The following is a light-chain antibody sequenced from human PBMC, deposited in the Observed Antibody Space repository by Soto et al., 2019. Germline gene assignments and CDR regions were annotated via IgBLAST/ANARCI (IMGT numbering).Light chain of an antibody. CDR2: DAS. CDR1: QAINSA. CDR3: QQFYTYPIT. J-gene: IGKJ5*01. V-gene: IGKV1-13*02. Sequence: IQTTQSPSTLSASVGDRVTITCRASQAINSALAWYQQKPGKAHDLLIFDASTLESGVQSRFSGRRSGTDFTLTVRSLQPEDFATYYCQQFYTYPITFGQGTRLEIK.